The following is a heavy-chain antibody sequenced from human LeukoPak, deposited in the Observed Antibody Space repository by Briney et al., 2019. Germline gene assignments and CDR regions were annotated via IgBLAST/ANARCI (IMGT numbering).Heavy chain of an antibody. CDR3: AKDQSLFYLGSYYSTLDY. CDR2: IDSSGSNI. V-gene: IGHV3-48*03. J-gene: IGHJ4*02. Sequence: GGSLRLSCAASGFTFSSYEMNWVRQAPGKGLEWVSYIDSSGSNIHYADSVKGRFTISRDNAKNSLYLQMNSLRAEDTAVYYCAKDQSLFYLGSYYSTLDYWGQGTLVTVSS. D-gene: IGHD3-10*01. CDR1: GFTFSSYE.